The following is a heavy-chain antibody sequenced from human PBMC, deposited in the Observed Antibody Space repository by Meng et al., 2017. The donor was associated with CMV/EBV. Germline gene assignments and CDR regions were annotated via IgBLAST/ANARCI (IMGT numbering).Heavy chain of an antibody. CDR3: ARGVDTAPLGMDI. D-gene: IGHD5-18*01. CDR1: GFTFSSYA. V-gene: IGHV3-53*01. J-gene: IGHJ6*02. Sequence: GGSLRLSCAASGFTFSSYAMSWVRQAPGKGLEWVSVIYSGGSTYYADSVKGRFTISRDNSKNTVYPQMNSLRAEDTAVFYCARGVDTAPLGMDIWGQGTTVTVSS. CDR2: IYSGGST.